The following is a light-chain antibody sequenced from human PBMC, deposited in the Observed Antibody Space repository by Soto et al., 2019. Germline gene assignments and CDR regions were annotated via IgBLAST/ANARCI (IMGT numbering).Light chain of an antibody. CDR3: LQRSNSTT. V-gene: IGKV3-11*01. CDR1: QSVSSY. CDR2: DAS. Sequence: EIVLTQSPATLSLSPGERATLSCRASQSVSSYLAWYQQKPGQAPRLLIYDASNRATGIPARFSGSGSGTDFTLTISRLEPEDFAVYYCLQRSNSTTFGQGTRLEIK. J-gene: IGKJ5*01.